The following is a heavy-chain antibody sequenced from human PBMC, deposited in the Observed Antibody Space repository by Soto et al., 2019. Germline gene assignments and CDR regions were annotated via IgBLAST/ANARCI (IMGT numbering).Heavy chain of an antibody. V-gene: IGHV3-74*01. J-gene: IGHJ4*02. CDR3: GTGSSSWYFDY. D-gene: IGHD6-13*01. CDR1: GFTFSSYW. Sequence: GSLRLSCAASGFTFSSYWMHWVRQAPGKGLVWVSRINSDGSSTSYADSVKGRFTISRDNSKKTLNYQIISLRAEDPAVDYCGTGSSSWYFDYWGQRTLVTVSS. CDR2: INSDGSST.